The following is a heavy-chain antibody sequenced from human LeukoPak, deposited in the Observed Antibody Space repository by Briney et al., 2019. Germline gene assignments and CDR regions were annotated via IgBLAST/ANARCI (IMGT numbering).Heavy chain of an antibody. Sequence: ASVNVSCKASGYTFTGYYMHWVRQAPGQGLEWIGWINTISGGTNYAQKFQGRVTMTRATSISTAYMELSRLRSDDTAVYYCARDRGVIIKDVFDIWGQGTMVTVSS. D-gene: IGHD3-10*01. V-gene: IGHV1-2*02. CDR1: GYTFTGYY. CDR3: ARDRGVIIKDVFDI. J-gene: IGHJ3*02. CDR2: INTISGGT.